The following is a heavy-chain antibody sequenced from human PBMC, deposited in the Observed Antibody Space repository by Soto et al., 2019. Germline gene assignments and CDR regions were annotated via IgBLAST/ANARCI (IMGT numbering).Heavy chain of an antibody. J-gene: IGHJ6*02. V-gene: IGHV4-59*01. CDR3: ARGLWFGESPPYMDV. CDR1: GGSISSYY. CDR2: IYYSGST. Sequence: QVQLQESGPGLVKPSETLSLTCTVSGGSISSYYWSWIRQPPGKGLEWIGYIYYSGSTNYNPSLKSRVTISVDTSTNQFSLKLSSVTAADTAVYYCARGLWFGESPPYMDVWGQGTTVTVSS. D-gene: IGHD3-10*01.